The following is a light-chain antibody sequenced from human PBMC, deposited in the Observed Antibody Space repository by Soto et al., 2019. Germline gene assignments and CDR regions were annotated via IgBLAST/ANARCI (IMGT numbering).Light chain of an antibody. Sequence: DIVMTQSPDSLAVSLGERATINCKSSQSVLYSSNNKNYLAWYQQKPGQPPKLLIYWASTRESVVPDRFSGSRSGTDFTLTISSLQAEDVAVYYCQQYYSTRTFGQGTKVEIK. V-gene: IGKV4-1*01. CDR1: QSVLYSSNNKNY. CDR3: QQYYSTRT. J-gene: IGKJ1*01. CDR2: WAS.